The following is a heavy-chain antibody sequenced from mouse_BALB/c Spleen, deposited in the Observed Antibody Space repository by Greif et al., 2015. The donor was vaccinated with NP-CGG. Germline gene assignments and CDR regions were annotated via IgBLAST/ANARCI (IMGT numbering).Heavy chain of an antibody. CDR2: IFPGTGTT. CDR1: GYTFTSYW. V-gene: IGHV1S132*01. D-gene: IGHD1-1*01. Sequence: VQLQQSGAEMVKPGASVKLSCKTSGYTFTSYWIQWVKQRPGQGLGWIGEIFPGTGTTYYNEKFKGKATLTIDTSSSPEYMQLSRLSSEGSAVYFCARDGPLLRSSCYAMGYWGQRTSVTVSS. J-gene: IGHJ4*01. CDR3: ARDGPLLRSSCYAMGY.